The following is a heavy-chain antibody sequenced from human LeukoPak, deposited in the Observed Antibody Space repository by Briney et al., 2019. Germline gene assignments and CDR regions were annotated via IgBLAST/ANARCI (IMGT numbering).Heavy chain of an antibody. D-gene: IGHD6-19*01. CDR1: GDSVSSNSAA. CDR2: TYYRSKWYN. J-gene: IGHJ4*02. CDR3: ARARLGKFVY. Sequence: SQTLSLTCAISGDSVSSNSAAWNWIRQSPSIGLEWLGRTYYRSKWYNDYAVSVKSRITISPDKSKNQFPLKLNSVTPEDTAVYYCARARLGKFVYWGEGTLVSVSS. V-gene: IGHV6-1*01.